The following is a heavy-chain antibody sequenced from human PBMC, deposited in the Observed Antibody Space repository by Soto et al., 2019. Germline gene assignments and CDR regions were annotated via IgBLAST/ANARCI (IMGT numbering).Heavy chain of an antibody. D-gene: IGHD3-10*01. CDR3: ASLYGSGSYFGYYYGMDV. CDR2: ISSSGSTI. Sequence: QVQLVESGGGLVKPGGSLRLSCAASGFTFSDYYMSWIHQAPGKGLEWVSYISSSGSTIYYADSVKGRFTISRDNAKNSLYLQMNSLRPEDTAVYYCASLYGSGSYFGYYYGMDVWGQGTTVTVSS. J-gene: IGHJ6*02. CDR1: GFTFSDYY. V-gene: IGHV3-11*01.